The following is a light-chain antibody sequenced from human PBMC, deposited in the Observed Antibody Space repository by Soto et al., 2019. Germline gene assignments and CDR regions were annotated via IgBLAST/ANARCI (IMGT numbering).Light chain of an antibody. Sequence: ETVMTQSPATLSVSPGERATLSCRASQTVRSNLVWYQQKPGQAPRLLIYGASIRAPGIPARFSGSGSGTEFTLIISRLQSEDSAVYYCQQYHDWPPYTFGQGTKLESK. CDR3: QQYHDWPPYT. CDR1: QTVRSN. J-gene: IGKJ2*01. V-gene: IGKV3-15*01. CDR2: GAS.